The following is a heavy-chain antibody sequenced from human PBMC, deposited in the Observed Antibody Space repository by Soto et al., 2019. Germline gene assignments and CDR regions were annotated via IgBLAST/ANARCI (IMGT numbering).Heavy chain of an antibody. V-gene: IGHV1-69*12. Sequence: QVQLVQSGAEVKKPGSSVKVSCKASGGVFSSYAISWVRQAPGQGLEWMGGIIAMFRRPDYAQKFQGRVTITADDATSTAYMELSSLRSEDTAVYYCARDRRDGYNSEFAYWGQGTLVTVSS. CDR2: IIAMFRRP. CDR1: GGVFSSYA. CDR3: ARDRRDGYNSEFAY. J-gene: IGHJ4*02. D-gene: IGHD5-12*01.